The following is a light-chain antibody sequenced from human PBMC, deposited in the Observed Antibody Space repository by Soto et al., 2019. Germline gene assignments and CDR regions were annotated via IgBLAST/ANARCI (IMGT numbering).Light chain of an antibody. CDR3: QHYNSYSEA. CDR2: KAS. J-gene: IGKJ1*01. V-gene: IGKV1-5*03. Sequence: DIQMTQSPSTLSGSVGDRVTFTCRASQTISSWLALYQQKPGKAPKLLIYKASTLKSGVPSRFSGSGSGTEFTLTISSLQPDDFATYYCQHYNSYSEAFGQGTKVDI. CDR1: QTISSW.